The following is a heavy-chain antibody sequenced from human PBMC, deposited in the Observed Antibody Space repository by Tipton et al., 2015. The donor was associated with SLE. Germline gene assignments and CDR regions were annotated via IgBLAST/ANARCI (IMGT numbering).Heavy chain of an antibody. CDR3: ASSERAFNI. Sequence: GLVKPSETLSLTCIVFNGLVSSSSYYWGWIRQSPGTGLEWIGSIHYSGSTHYNPSLKSRATVSVDTSKNQFSLKVTSVTAADTAVYYCASSERAFNIWGQGTMVIVSS. CDR1: NGLVSSSSYY. V-gene: IGHV4-39*01. D-gene: IGHD6-25*01. J-gene: IGHJ3*02. CDR2: IHYSGST.